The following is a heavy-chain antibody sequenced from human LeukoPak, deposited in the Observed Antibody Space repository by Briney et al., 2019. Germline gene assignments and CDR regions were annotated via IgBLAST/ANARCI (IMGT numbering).Heavy chain of an antibody. CDR2: FYYSSGST. CDR1: GGSISSSTDY. Sequence: PSETLSLTCTVSGGSISSSTDYWGWIRQSPGKGLEWIGSFYYSSGSTYYNPSLKSRVSISVDTSKNQFSLKLSSVTAADTAVYYCARDPPEDRAVAFDVWGQGTMVTVSS. D-gene: IGHD6-19*01. CDR3: ARDPPEDRAVAFDV. J-gene: IGHJ3*01. V-gene: IGHV4-39*07.